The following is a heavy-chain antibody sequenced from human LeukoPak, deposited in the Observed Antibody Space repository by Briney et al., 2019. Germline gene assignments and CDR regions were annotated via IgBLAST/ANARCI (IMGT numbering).Heavy chain of an antibody. CDR3: ARDYGDYLRGIDAFDI. D-gene: IGHD4-17*01. J-gene: IGHJ3*02. CDR1: GGSISSGSYY. CDR2: IYTSGST. V-gene: IGHV4-61*02. Sequence: SETLSLTXTVSGGSISSGSYYWSWIRQPAGKGLEWIVRIYTSGSTNYNPSLKSRVTISVDTSKNQFSLKLSSVTAADTAVYYCARDYGDYLRGIDAFDIWGQGTMVTVSS.